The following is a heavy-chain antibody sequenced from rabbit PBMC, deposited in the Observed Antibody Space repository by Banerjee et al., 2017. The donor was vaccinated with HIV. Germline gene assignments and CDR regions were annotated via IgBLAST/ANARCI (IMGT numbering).Heavy chain of an antibody. CDR3: ARNYDL. CDR2: IYAGSSGAT. CDR1: GFSFSSGYD. Sequence: QSLEESGGGLVQPEGSLTLTCKASGFSFSSGYDMCWVRQAPGKGLEWVACIYAGSSGATYYASWAKGRFTISKTSSTTVTLQMTSLTAADTATYFCARNYDLWGQGTLVTVS. D-gene: IGHD2-1*01. V-gene: IGHV1S40*01. J-gene: IGHJ4*01.